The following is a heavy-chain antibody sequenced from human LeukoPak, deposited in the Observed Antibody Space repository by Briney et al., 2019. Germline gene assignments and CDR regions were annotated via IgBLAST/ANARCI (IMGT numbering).Heavy chain of an antibody. CDR2: IYYSGST. V-gene: IGHV4-59*01. J-gene: IGHJ4*02. D-gene: IGHD4-23*01. Sequence: PSETLSLTCTVSGGSISSYYWSWIRQPPGKGLEWIGYIYYSGSTNYNPSLKSRVTISVDTSKNQFSLKLSSVTAADTAVYYCARTLRWYLDYWGQGTLVTVSS. CDR1: GGSISSYY. CDR3: ARTLRWYLDY.